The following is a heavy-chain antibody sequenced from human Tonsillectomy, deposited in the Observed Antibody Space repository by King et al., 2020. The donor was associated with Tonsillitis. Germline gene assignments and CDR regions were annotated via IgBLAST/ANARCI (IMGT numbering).Heavy chain of an antibody. V-gene: IGHV4-30-4*07. CDR3: ARERLGYYYSRGYVDY. CDR2: IYYSGST. CDR1: GGSISSGGYS. D-gene: IGHD3-22*01. Sequence: QLQESGPGLVKPSQTLSLTCAVSGGSISSGGYSWSWIRQPPGKGLEWIGYIYYSGSTYYNPSLKSRVTISVDTSKNQFSLKLNSVTAADTAVYYWARERLGYYYSRGYVDYWGQGTLVTVSS. J-gene: IGHJ4*02.